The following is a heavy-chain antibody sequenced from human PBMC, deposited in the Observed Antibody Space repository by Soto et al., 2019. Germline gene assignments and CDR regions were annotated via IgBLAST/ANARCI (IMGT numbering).Heavy chain of an antibody. CDR2: IGGSGASI. V-gene: IGHV3-23*01. D-gene: IGHD3-10*01. CDR3: ARSVRPLSGFDS. Sequence: EVQLLESGGDLVQPGGSLRLSCAASGFPFSAFAMNWVRQAPGKGLEWVSGIGGSGASIYYADSVKGRFSISRDNFKNTVYLQMNSLRDEDTGVYYWARSVRPLSGFDSWGQGTLVTVSS. J-gene: IGHJ5*01. CDR1: GFPFSAFA.